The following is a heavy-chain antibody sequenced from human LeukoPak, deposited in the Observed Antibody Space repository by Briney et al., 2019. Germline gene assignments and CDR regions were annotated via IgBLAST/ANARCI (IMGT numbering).Heavy chain of an antibody. Sequence: SETLSLTCAVSGGSISSGGYSWSWIRQPPGKGPEWIGYIYHSGSTYYNPSLKSRVTISVDRSKNQFSLKLSSVTAADTAVYYCARGGGEYCSSTSCYSWFDPWGQGTLVTVSS. D-gene: IGHD2-2*02. CDR2: IYHSGST. V-gene: IGHV4-30-2*01. J-gene: IGHJ5*02. CDR1: GGSISSGGYS. CDR3: ARGGGEYCSSTSCYSWFDP.